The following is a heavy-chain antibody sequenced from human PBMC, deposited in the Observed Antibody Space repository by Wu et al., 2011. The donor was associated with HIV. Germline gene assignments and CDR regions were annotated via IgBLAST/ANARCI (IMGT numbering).Heavy chain of an antibody. CDR2: SILVTLIL. Sequence: CKGSGFSFTSYWIAWVRQMPGKGWSGWGSSILVTLILDTARPSKARSPSQPTSPSARYLQWSSLKASDTAMYYCATSRSRLGRFEYWGQGTLVTVSS. D-gene: IGHD6-13*01. V-gene: IGHV5-51*01. J-gene: IGHJ4*02. CDR3: ATSRSRLGRFEY. CDR1: GFSFTSYW.